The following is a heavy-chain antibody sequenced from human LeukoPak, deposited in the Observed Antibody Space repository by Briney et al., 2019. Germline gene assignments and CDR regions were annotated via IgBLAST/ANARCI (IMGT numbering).Heavy chain of an antibody. V-gene: IGHV4-38-2*01. CDR3: ARGPDSSGYLGY. J-gene: IGHJ4*02. D-gene: IGHD3-22*01. CDR2: IYHSGST. CDR1: GYSISSGYY. Sequence: SETLSLTCAVSGYSISSGYYWGWLGQPPGKGLKWIGSIYHSGSTYYNPSLKSRVTISVDTSKNQFSLKLRSVTAADTAVYYCARGPDSSGYLGYWGQGTLVTVSS.